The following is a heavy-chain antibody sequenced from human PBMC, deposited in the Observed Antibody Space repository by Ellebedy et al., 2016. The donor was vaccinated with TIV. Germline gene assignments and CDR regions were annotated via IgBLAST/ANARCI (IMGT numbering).Heavy chain of an antibody. CDR3: AKDRFSSAWYGGYFDY. D-gene: IGHD6-19*01. Sequence: PGGSLRLSCAASGFTFSSDAMSWVRQAPGPGLDLVSASSSSGDSPNYANSVKGRFTISRDTAKNTLYLKMHSLRAEDTAVYYCAKDRFSSAWYGGYFDYWGQGTLVTVSS. CDR2: SSSSGDSP. V-gene: IGHV3-23*01. J-gene: IGHJ4*02. CDR1: GFTFSSDA.